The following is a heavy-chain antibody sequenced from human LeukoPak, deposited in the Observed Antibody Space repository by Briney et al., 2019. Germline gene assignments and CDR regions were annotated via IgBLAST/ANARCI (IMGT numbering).Heavy chain of an antibody. J-gene: IGHJ4*02. V-gene: IGHV3-74*01. D-gene: IGHD3-22*01. CDR3: ARDYYSRFDY. Sequence: GGSLRLSCAASGFTLSRYGMNWVRQAPGKGLVWVSRINSEGSSTTYVDSVKGRFTISRDNAKNTLILQMNSLRAEDTAVYYCARDYYSRFDYWGQGTLVTVSS. CDR1: GFTLSRYG. CDR2: INSEGSST.